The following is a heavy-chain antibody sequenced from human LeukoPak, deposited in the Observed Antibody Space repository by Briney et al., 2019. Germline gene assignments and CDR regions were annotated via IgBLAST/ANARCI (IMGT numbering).Heavy chain of an antibody. CDR2: ITWDGRVT. V-gene: IGHV3-43D*03. CDR1: GFTFDDYA. D-gene: IGHD5-12*01. CDR3: AKSMSSHDRRAWFEY. J-gene: IGHJ4*02. Sequence: GGSLRLSCVASGFTFDDYAMHWVRQVPGKGLEWVSLITWDGRVTYYADSVKGRFTISRDNSKNSLYLEMSSLRAEDTALYYCAKSMSSHDRRAWFEYWGQGTLVTVSS.